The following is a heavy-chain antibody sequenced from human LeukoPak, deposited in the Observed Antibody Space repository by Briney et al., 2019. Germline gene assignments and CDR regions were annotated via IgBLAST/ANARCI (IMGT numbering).Heavy chain of an antibody. Sequence: ASVKVSCKVSGYTLTELSMHWVRQAPGKGLEWMGGFDPEDGETIYAQKFQGRVTMTEDTSTDTAYMELSSLRSDDTAVYYCAKTEAGSGWYYYYYMDVWGKGTTVTVSS. V-gene: IGHV1-24*01. J-gene: IGHJ6*03. CDR2: FDPEDGET. D-gene: IGHD6-19*01. CDR1: GYTLTELS. CDR3: AKTEAGSGWYYYYYMDV.